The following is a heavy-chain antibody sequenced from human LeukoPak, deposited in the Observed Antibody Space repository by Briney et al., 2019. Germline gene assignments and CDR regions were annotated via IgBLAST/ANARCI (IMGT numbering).Heavy chain of an antibody. CDR3: AKYPNYYDSIYDY. CDR2: ISYSGGST. D-gene: IGHD3-22*01. J-gene: IGHJ4*02. Sequence: GGSLRLSCAASGFSFSSYAMSWVRQAPGRGLEWVSAISYSGGSTYYADSVKGRFTISRDNFKNTLYLQMNSLRAEDTAVYYCAKYPNYYDSIYDYWGQGTLVTVSS. V-gene: IGHV3-23*01. CDR1: GFSFSSYA.